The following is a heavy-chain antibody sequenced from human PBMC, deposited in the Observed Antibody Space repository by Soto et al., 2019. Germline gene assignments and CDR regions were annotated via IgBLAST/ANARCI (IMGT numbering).Heavy chain of an antibody. CDR3: AHLGDYGDYVFAFDI. CDR1: GFSLSTSGVG. CDR2: IYWDDDK. J-gene: IGHJ3*02. V-gene: IGHV2-5*02. Sequence: SGATLVNPTQTLTLTCTFSGFSLSTSGVGVGWIRHPPGKALEWLALIYWDDDKRYSPSLKSRLTITKDTSKNQVVLTMTNMDPVDTATYYCAHLGDYGDYVFAFDIWGQGTMVTVSS. D-gene: IGHD4-17*01.